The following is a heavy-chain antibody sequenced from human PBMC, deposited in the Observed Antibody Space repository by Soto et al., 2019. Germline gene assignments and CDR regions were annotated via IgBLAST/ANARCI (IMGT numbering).Heavy chain of an antibody. CDR3: ATVRGYRQDFDAFDI. CDR2: ISYDGSNK. J-gene: IGHJ3*02. Sequence: QVQLVESGGGVVQPGRSLRLSCVASGLSFSNYAMHWVRQAPGKGLEWVAVISYDGSNKYYADSVKGRFTISRDNSKNTLYLQMNNLRTEDTAVYYCATVRGYRQDFDAFDIWGQGTMVTVSS. D-gene: IGHD3-16*02. V-gene: IGHV3-30-3*01. CDR1: GLSFSNYA.